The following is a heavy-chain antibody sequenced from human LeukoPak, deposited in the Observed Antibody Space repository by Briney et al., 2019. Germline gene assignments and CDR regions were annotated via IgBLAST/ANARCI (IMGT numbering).Heavy chain of an antibody. CDR2: IKSKTDGGTT. Sequence: GGSLRLSCAASGFTFSNAWVSWVRQAPGKGLEWVGRIKSKTDGGTTDYTTPVKGRFTMSRDDSKNTLYLQMNSLKTEDTAVYYCTTGPFDYYGSASYLANGMDVWGQGTTVTVSS. J-gene: IGHJ6*02. D-gene: IGHD3-10*01. CDR1: GFTFSNAW. V-gene: IGHV3-15*01. CDR3: TTGPFDYYGSASYLANGMDV.